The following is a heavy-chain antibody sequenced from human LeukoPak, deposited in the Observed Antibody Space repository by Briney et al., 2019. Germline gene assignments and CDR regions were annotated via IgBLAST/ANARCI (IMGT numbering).Heavy chain of an antibody. CDR2: ISASGERT. CDR3: AKWRSGRDMDV. CDR1: GFTLSSYA. J-gene: IGHJ6*03. D-gene: IGHD3-3*01. Sequence: PGGSLRLSCAASGFTLSSYAMSWVRQAPGKGLDWVSGISASGERTFYADSVKGRFTISRDKSKNTLYLQMNSLRAEDTAHYYCAKWRSGRDMDVWGKGTRVTVSS. V-gene: IGHV3-23*01.